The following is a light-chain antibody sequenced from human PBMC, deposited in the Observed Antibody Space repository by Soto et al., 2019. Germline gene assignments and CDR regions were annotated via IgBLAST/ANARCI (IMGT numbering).Light chain of an antibody. Sequence: EIVLTQSPDTLPLSPGERVTLSCRASHSVRSNHLAWYQQKPGQAPMPLMYGASLRATGIADRFSGSGSGTDFHLTISRLEPEDFGVYYCQQYGTSPTTFGQGTRLEIK. CDR1: HSVRSNH. V-gene: IGKV3-20*01. J-gene: IGKJ5*01. CDR3: QQYGTSPTT. CDR2: GAS.